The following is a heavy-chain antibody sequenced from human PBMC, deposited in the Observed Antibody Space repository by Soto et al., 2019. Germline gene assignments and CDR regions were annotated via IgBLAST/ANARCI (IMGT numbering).Heavy chain of an antibody. CDR3: ARESEDLTSNFDY. J-gene: IGHJ4*02. V-gene: IGHV3-21*06. Sequence: GGSLRLSCAASGLTFSSHAMSWVRQAPGKGLEWVSSISSTTNYIYYGDSMKGRFTISRDNAKNSLYLEMNSLRAEDTAVYYCARESEDLTSNFDYWGQGTLVTVSS. CDR1: GLTFSSHA. CDR2: ISSTTNYI.